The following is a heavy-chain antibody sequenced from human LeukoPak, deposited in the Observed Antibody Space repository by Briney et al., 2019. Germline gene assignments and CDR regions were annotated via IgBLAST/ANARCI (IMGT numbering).Heavy chain of an antibody. Sequence: SVKVSCKASGGTFSSYAISWVRQAPGQGLEWMGGIIPIFGTANYAQKFQGRVTITTDTSTSTAYMELRSLRSDDTAVYYCARDPYYYDSGSYSRWFDPWGQGTLVTVSS. V-gene: IGHV1-69*05. J-gene: IGHJ5*02. CDR3: ARDPYYYDSGSYSRWFDP. CDR1: GGTFSSYA. D-gene: IGHD3-10*01. CDR2: IIPIFGTA.